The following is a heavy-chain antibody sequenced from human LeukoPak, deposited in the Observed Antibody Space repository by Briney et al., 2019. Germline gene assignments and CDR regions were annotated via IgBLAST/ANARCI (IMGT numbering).Heavy chain of an antibody. V-gene: IGHV4-61*02. J-gene: IGHJ5*02. Sequence: SQTLSLTCTVSGGSISSGSYYWSWIRQPAGKGLEWIGRIYTSGSTNYNPSLKSRVTISVDTSKNQFSLKLSSVTAADTAVYYCARGSTAVFGYYGSGSYLRMKRTYNWFDPWGQGTLVTVSS. CDR3: ARGSTAVFGYYGSGSYLRMKRTYNWFDP. CDR1: GGSISSGSYY. CDR2: IYTSGST. D-gene: IGHD3-10*01.